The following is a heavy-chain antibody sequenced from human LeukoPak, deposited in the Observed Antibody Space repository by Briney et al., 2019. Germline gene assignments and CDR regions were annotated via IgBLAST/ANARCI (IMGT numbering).Heavy chain of an antibody. D-gene: IGHD3-10*01. V-gene: IGHV4-4*07. J-gene: IGHJ4*02. Sequence: SVNLSLTGSVSAGSISSYYWSWLRQPAGKGLEWIVRIYSGGSTNDNHSLKSRVTMSVDTSKNQFSLKLSSVIATDTAVYYCARDLIVPVGLTGSGTYSTDYWGQGTLVTVSS. CDR3: ARDLIVPVGLTGSGTYSTDY. CDR1: AGSISSYY. CDR2: IYSGGST.